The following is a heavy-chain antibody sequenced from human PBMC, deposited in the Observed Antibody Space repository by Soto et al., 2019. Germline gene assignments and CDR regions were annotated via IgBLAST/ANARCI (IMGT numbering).Heavy chain of an antibody. J-gene: IGHJ3*02. D-gene: IGHD3-10*01. V-gene: IGHV2-5*02. CDR1: GFSLSTSGVG. CDR2: IYWDDDK. Sequence: QITLKESGPTLVNPTQTLTLTCTFSGFSLSTSGVGVGWIRQPPGKALEWLALIYWDDDKRYSPSLKSRLTLTTDSFKTRVDLTTTHLAPVETATYSCAHQRAITMVRGVIVAFDIWGQGTMVTLSS. CDR3: AHQRAITMVRGVIVAFDI.